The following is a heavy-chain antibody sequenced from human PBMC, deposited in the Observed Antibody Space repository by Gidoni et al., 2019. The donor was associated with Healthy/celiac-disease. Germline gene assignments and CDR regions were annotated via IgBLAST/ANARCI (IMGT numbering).Heavy chain of an antibody. Sequence: QMQLAQSGPEVKKPGTSMKVSCKTSGFTFSNSAVQWVRQTRGQGLEWIGWIVAGSGDAKYAQKFQGRVIITRDASTRTVYLEMSRLRPEDTAVYYCAAGITVTTKGFFDYWGHGTLVTVSS. CDR1: GFTFSNSA. J-gene: IGHJ4*01. CDR2: IVAGSGDA. D-gene: IGHD4-4*01. V-gene: IGHV1-58*01. CDR3: AAGITVTTKGFFDY.